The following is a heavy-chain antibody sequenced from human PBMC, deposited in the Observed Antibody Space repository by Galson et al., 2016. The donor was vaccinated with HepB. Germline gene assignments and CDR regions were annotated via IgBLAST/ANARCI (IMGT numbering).Heavy chain of an antibody. CDR2: INPNSGDA. CDR3: ARWEDNY. CDR1: GYKFTDYF. J-gene: IGHJ4*02. Sequence: SVKVSCKASGYKFTDYFLNWVRQAPGQGLEWMGWINPNSGDANYARKFQGRLMLTRDTSISTAYMELSRLRSDDTAVYYCARWEDNYWGQGTLVTVSS. V-gene: IGHV1-2*02. D-gene: IGHD1-26*01.